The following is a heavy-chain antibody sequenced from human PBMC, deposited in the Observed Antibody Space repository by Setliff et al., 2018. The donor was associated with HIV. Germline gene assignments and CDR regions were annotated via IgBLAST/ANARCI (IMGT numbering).Heavy chain of an antibody. J-gene: IGHJ6*03. CDR3: ARAQPYYYYYMDV. Sequence: PSETLSLTCTVSGGSISSDSYYWSWIRQPAGKGLEWIGRIYSSGSTNYNPSLKSRITISVDTSKNHFSLKLSSVTAADTAVYYCARAQPYYYYYMDVWGKGTTVTVSS. V-gene: IGHV4-61*02. D-gene: IGHD6-13*01. CDR2: IYSSGST. CDR1: GGSISSDSYY.